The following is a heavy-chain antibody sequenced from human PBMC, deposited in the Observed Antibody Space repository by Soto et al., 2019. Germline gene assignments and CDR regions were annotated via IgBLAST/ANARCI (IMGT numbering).Heavy chain of an antibody. D-gene: IGHD3-10*01. J-gene: IGHJ4*02. V-gene: IGHV3-30-3*01. Sequence: LRLSCAASGFTFSSYAMHWVRQAPGKGLEWVAVISYDGSNKYYADSVKGRFTISRDNSKNTLYLQMNSLRAEDTAVYYCARANLPLLWFGELFAHWGQGTLVTVSS. CDR2: ISYDGSNK. CDR3: ARANLPLLWFGELFAH. CDR1: GFTFSSYA.